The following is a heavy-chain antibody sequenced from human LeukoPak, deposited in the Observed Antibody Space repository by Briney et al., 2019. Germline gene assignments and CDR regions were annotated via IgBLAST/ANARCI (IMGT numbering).Heavy chain of an antibody. V-gene: IGHV4-34*01. J-gene: IGHJ3*02. CDR2: INHSGDT. Sequence: SETLSLTCAVYGGSFSGYYWNWIRQPPGKGLEWIGEINHSGDTNYNPSLKSRVTISVDTTKNQFSLKLGSVTAADTAVYYCARWGRYCSGGSCYSKFPAFDIWGQGTMVSVSS. CDR1: GGSFSGYY. CDR3: ARWGRYCSGGSCYSKFPAFDI. D-gene: IGHD2-15*01.